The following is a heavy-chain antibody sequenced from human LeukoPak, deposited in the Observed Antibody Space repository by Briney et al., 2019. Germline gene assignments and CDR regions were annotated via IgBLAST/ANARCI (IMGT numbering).Heavy chain of an antibody. CDR3: ARELSSPIPFDY. Sequence: GRSLRLSCAASGFTFSSYAMHWVRQAPGKGLEWVAVISYDGSNKYYADSVKGRFTISRDNSKNTLYPQMNSLRAEDTAVYYCARELSSPIPFDYWGQGTLVTVSS. V-gene: IGHV3-30-3*01. CDR2: ISYDGSNK. CDR1: GFTFSSYA. J-gene: IGHJ4*02. D-gene: IGHD3-16*02.